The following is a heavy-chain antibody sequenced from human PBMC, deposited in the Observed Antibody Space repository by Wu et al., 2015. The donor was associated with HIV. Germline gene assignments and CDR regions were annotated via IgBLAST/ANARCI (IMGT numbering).Heavy chain of an antibody. CDR1: GGTFNSYV. J-gene: IGHJ6*03. CDR3: AQRGGXGVVVPGATYYYYYMDV. D-gene: IGHD2-2*01. Sequence: QVQLVQSGAEVKKPGSSMKVSCKASGGTFNSYVISWVRQAPGQGLEWMGGIIPIFGTANFAQKFQGRLTIAADESTSTVYMELSSLRSEDTAVYYCAQRGGXGVVVPGATYYYYYMDVWGKGTTVTVSS. V-gene: IGHV1-69*12. CDR2: IIPIFGTA.